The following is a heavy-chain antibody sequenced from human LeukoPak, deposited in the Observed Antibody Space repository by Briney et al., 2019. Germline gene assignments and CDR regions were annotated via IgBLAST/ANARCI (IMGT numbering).Heavy chain of an antibody. D-gene: IGHD6-13*01. CDR1: GFTVSSNY. Sequence: GGSLRLSCAAPGFTVSSNYMSWVRKAPGKGLEWVSVIYSGGNTYYADSVKGRFTISRDNAKNTLYLQMNSLRAEDTAVYYCARYPLIAAAGTDAFDIWGQGTMVTVSS. CDR2: IYSGGNT. J-gene: IGHJ3*02. V-gene: IGHV3-66*01. CDR3: ARYPLIAAAGTDAFDI.